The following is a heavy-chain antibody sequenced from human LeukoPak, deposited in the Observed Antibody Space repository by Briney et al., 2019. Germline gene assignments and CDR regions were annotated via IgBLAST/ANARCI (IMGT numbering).Heavy chain of an antibody. D-gene: IGHD2-2*01. CDR3: ARRLRYCSSTSYLYYFDY. Sequence: SETLSLTCAVYGVSFSGYYWSWIRQPPGKGREWLWEINHSGRTKYNPSLKSRVTISVDTSKNQITLKLRSVTAADTAVYYCARRLRYCSSTSYLYYFDYWGQGTLVTVSS. CDR1: GVSFSGYY. CDR2: INHSGRT. V-gene: IGHV4-34*01. J-gene: IGHJ4*02.